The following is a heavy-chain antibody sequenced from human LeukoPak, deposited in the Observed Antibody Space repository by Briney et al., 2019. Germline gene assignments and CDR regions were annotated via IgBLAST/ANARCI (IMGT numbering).Heavy chain of an antibody. CDR3: ARVPSKYCSSTSCYPEGHRLYYYYYYGMDV. CDR1: GFSFNSYT. Sequence: GGSLRLSCAASGFSFNSYTMHWVRQSPDKGLEWVAVISYDGGLQFYGDSVKGRFIISRDNSRNTLYLQMNSLGPEDTAVYYCARVPSKYCSSTSCYPEGHRLYYYYYYGMDVWGQGTTVTVSS. D-gene: IGHD2-2*01. J-gene: IGHJ6*02. CDR2: ISYDGGLQ. V-gene: IGHV3-30-3*01.